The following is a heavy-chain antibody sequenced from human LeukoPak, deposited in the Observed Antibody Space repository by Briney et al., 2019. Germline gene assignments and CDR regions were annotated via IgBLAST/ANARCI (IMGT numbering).Heavy chain of an antibody. CDR2: INPSGGST. CDR3: ARDPRSGWYDY. Sequence: ASVKVSCKASGYTFTSYYMHWVRQAPGQGLEWMGIINPSGGSTSYAQKFQGRVTMTTDTSTSTAYMELRSLRSDDTAVYYCARDPRSGWYDYWGQGTLVTVSS. D-gene: IGHD6-19*01. CDR1: GYTFTSYY. V-gene: IGHV1-46*01. J-gene: IGHJ4*02.